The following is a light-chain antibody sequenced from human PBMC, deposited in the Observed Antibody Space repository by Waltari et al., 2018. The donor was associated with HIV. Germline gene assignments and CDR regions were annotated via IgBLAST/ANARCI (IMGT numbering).Light chain of an antibody. Sequence: QSALTQPPSVSGSPGQSTTISCTGPSSDVGSYYLVSWYQQHPGKAPKLMIYEVSKRPSGVSNRFSGSKSGNTASLTISGLQAEDEAAYYCCSYAGSSTLIFGGGTKLTVL. CDR3: CSYAGSSTLI. CDR1: SSDVGSYYL. J-gene: IGLJ2*01. CDR2: EVS. V-gene: IGLV2-23*02.